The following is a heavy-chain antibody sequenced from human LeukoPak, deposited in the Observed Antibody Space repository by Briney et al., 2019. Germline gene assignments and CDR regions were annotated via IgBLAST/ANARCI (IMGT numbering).Heavy chain of an antibody. CDR2: ISGSGGST. CDR1: GFTFSSYG. J-gene: IGHJ6*03. V-gene: IGHV3-23*01. D-gene: IGHD3-10*01. Sequence: PGGTLRLSCAASGFTFSSYGMNWVRQAPGKGLEWVSAISGSGGSTYYADSVKGRFTISRDNSKNTLYLQMNSLRAEDTAVYYCAKVGWFGELPFYYYYMDVWGKGTTVTISS. CDR3: AKVGWFGELPFYYYYMDV.